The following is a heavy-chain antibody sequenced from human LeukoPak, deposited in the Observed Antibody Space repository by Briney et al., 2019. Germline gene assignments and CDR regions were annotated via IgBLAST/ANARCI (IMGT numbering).Heavy chain of an antibody. CDR1: GGSISSGDYY. J-gene: IGHJ5*02. Sequence: SETLSLTCTVSGGSISSGDYYWGWIRQPPGKGLEWIGYIYYSGSTYYNPSLKSRVTISVDTSKNQFSLKLSSVTAADTAVYYCARAPTRNWFDPWGQGTLVTVSS. CDR2: IYYSGST. V-gene: IGHV4-30-4*08. CDR3: ARAPTRNWFDP.